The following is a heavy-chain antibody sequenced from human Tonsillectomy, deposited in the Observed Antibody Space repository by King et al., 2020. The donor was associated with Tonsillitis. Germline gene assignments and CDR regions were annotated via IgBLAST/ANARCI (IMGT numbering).Heavy chain of an antibody. V-gene: IGHV3-30-3*01. CDR3: ARRDGALDYYYYGMDV. J-gene: IGHJ6*02. CDR1: GFTFSSYA. CDR2: ISFDGSNK. Sequence: QLVQSGGGVVQPGRSLRLSCAASGFTFSSYAMHWVRQAPGKGREWVALISFDGSNKEYADSAKGRFTISRDNSKNRLYLQMNSLRAEDTAVYYCARRDGALDYYYYGMDVWGQGTTVTVSS. D-gene: IGHD4-17*01.